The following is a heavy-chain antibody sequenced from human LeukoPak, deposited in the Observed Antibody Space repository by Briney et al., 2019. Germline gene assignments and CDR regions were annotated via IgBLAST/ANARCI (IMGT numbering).Heavy chain of an antibody. CDR2: IYYSGST. Sequence: SETLSLTCTVSGGSIGSNNYYWGWIRQPPGKGLEWIGSIYYSGSTYYNPSLKSRVTISVDTSKNQFSLKLSSVTAADTAVYYCARHGVYYDILTGYLNWFDPWGQGTLVTVSS. D-gene: IGHD3-9*01. CDR3: ARHGVYYDILTGYLNWFDP. J-gene: IGHJ5*02. V-gene: IGHV4-39*01. CDR1: GGSIGSNNYY.